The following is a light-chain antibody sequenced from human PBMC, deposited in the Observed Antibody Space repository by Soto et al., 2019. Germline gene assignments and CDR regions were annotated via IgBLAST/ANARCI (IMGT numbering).Light chain of an antibody. V-gene: IGKV3-20*01. J-gene: IGKJ1*01. CDR3: QQYGSSPRT. Sequence: EIVLTQSPGTLSLSPGERATLSCRASQSVTSYLAWYQQTPGQPPRVLIYGASIRATGIPDRFSGSGSGTDFTLTISRLEPEEFAVYYCQQYGSSPRTFGQGTKVEVK. CDR2: GAS. CDR1: QSVTSY.